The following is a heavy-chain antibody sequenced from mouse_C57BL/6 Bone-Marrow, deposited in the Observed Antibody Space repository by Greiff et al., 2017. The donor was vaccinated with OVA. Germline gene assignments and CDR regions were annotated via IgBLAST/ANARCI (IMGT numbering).Heavy chain of an antibody. CDR1: GFTFSSYA. CDR2: ISSGGDYI. Sequence: EVKLVESGEGLVKPGGSLKLSCAASGFTFSSYAMSWVRQTPEKRLEWVAYISSGGDYIYYADTVKGRFTISRDNARNTLYLQMSSLKSEDTAMYYCTRWIRGSSSYAMDYWGQGTSVTVSS. J-gene: IGHJ4*01. CDR3: TRWIRGSSSYAMDY. D-gene: IGHD1-1*01. V-gene: IGHV5-9-1*02.